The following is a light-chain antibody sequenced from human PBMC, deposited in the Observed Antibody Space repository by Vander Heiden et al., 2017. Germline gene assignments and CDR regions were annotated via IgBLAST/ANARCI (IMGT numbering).Light chain of an antibody. J-gene: IGLJ1*01. CDR3: QSYDTSLSGNYV. CDR2: GNN. Sequence: QSVLTPPLSVSGASGQRFTISCTVSSSNIWAGCVVHWYQQLPGTAPELLICGNNNRPSGVPDRFSGSESGTSASLAITGLQAEDEADFYCQSYDTSLSGNYVFGTGTKVTVL. CDR1: SSNIWAGCV. V-gene: IGLV1-40*01.